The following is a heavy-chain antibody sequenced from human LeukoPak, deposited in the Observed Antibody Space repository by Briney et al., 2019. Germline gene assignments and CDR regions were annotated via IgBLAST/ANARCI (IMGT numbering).Heavy chain of an antibody. CDR3: ARIGYCSGGSCYRRGGFDY. V-gene: IGHV4-39*01. D-gene: IGHD2-15*01. CDR2: IYYSGST. Sequence: SETLSLTCTVSGGSISSSSYYWGWIRQPPGKGLEWIGSIYYSGSTYYNPSLKSRVTISVDTSKNQFSLKLSSVTAADTAVYYCARIGYCSGGSCYRRGGFDYWGQGTLVTVSS. J-gene: IGHJ4*02. CDR1: GGSISSSSYY.